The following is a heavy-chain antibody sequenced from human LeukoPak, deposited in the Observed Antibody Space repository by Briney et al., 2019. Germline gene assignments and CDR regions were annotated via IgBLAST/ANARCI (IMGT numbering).Heavy chain of an antibody. CDR1: GGSLRSYY. V-gene: IGHV4-59*01. CDR3: ARDMTGTTPTFDY. CDR2: IYYSGST. Sequence: KPSETLSLTCTVSGGSLRSYYWGWIRQPPGKGLVWIRYIYYSGSTNDNPSLKSLVTISVDTSKNQYSLKLSSGTAADTVVYYCARDMTGTTPTFDYWGQGTLVTVSS. D-gene: IGHD1-7*01. J-gene: IGHJ4*02.